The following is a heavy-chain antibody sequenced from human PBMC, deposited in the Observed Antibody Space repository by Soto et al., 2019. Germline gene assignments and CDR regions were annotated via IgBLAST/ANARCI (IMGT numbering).Heavy chain of an antibody. Sequence: QVQLQESGPGLVKPSETLSLTCTVSGGSISSYYWSWIRQPPGKGLEWIGYIYYSGSTHYNPSLKRRVTISADTSKTQFSLKLRSVTAADTAVYYCARRYGGTLDSWGQGTLVTVSS. D-gene: IGHD4-17*01. V-gene: IGHV4-59*08. CDR1: GGSISSYY. CDR3: ARRYGGTLDS. J-gene: IGHJ4*02. CDR2: IYYSGST.